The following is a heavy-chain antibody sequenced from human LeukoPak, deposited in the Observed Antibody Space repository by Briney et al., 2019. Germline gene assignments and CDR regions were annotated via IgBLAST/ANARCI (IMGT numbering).Heavy chain of an antibody. V-gene: IGHV3-11*05. J-gene: IGHJ6*02. CDR1: GFTFSDYY. CDR3: ARDIVVVVAATLGYGMDV. D-gene: IGHD2-15*01. Sequence: GGSLRLSCAASGFTFSDYYMSWIRQAPGKGLEWVSYISSSSSYTNYADSVKGRFTISRDNAKNSLYLQMNSLRAEDTAVYYCARDIVVVVAATLGYGMDVWGQGTTVTVSS. CDR2: ISSSSSYT.